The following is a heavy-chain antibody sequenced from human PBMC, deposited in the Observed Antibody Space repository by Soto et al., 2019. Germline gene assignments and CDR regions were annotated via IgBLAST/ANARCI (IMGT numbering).Heavy chain of an antibody. Sequence: SETLSLTCTVSGGSISSYYWSWIRQPPGKGLEWIGYIYYSGSTNYNPSLKSRVTISVDTSKNQFSLKLTSVTAADSAFYYCARIHWAQSSLDYWGRGILVTVSS. J-gene: IGHJ4*02. CDR2: IYYSGST. CDR1: GGSISSYY. CDR3: ARIHWAQSSLDY. D-gene: IGHD6-19*01. V-gene: IGHV4-59*12.